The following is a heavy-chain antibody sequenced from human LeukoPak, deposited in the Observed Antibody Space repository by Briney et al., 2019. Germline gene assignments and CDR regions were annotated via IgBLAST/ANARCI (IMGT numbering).Heavy chain of an antibody. CDR2: ISSSSSSI. CDR3: ARDEDAF. Sequence: GGSLRLSCAASGFIFNSYNMNWVRQAPGKGLEWVSYISSSSSSIYYADSVKGRFTISRDNAKNSLYLQMNSLRDEDTAAYYCARDEDAFGGQGTLVTVSS. CDR1: GFIFNSYN. J-gene: IGHJ4*02. V-gene: IGHV3-48*02.